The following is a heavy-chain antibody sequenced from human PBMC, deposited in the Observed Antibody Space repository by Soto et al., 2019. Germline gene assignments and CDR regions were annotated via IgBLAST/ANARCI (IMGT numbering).Heavy chain of an antibody. CDR3: ARDRYSSGPSYFDY. Sequence: QVQLVESGGGVVQPGRSLRLYCAASGFTFSSYGMHWVRQAPGKGLEWVAVIWYDGSNKYYADSVKGRFTISRDNSKNTLYLQMNSLRAEDTAVYYCARDRYSSGPSYFDYWGQGTLVTVSS. V-gene: IGHV3-33*01. D-gene: IGHD6-19*01. CDR2: IWYDGSNK. J-gene: IGHJ4*02. CDR1: GFTFSSYG.